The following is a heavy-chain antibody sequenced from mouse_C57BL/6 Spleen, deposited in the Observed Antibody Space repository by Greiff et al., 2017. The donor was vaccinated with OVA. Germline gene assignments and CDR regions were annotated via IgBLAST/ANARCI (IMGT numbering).Heavy chain of an antibody. CDR2: ISYDGSN. Sequence: EVKLLESGPGLVKPSQSLSLTCSVTGYSITSGYYWHWIRQFPGNKLEWMGYISYDGSNNYNPTLKNRISITRDTSKNQFFLKLNSVTTEDTATYYCARDGDGETWFAYWGQGTLVTVSA. CDR3: ARDGDGETWFAY. V-gene: IGHV3-6*01. J-gene: IGHJ3*01. CDR1: GYSITSGYY.